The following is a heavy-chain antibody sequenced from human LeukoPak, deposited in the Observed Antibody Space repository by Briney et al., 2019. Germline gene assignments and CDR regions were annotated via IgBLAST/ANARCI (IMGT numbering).Heavy chain of an antibody. J-gene: IGHJ5*02. CDR3: ARLEWELRQPTNWFDP. CDR2: IYYSGST. V-gene: IGHV4-39*01. CDR1: GGSISSSSYY. D-gene: IGHD1-26*01. Sequence: SETLSLTCTVSGGSISSSSYYWGWIRQPPGKGLEWIGSIYYSGSTYYNPSLKSRVTISVDTSKNQLSLKLSSVTAADTAVYYCARLEWELRQPTNWFDPWGQGTLVTVSS.